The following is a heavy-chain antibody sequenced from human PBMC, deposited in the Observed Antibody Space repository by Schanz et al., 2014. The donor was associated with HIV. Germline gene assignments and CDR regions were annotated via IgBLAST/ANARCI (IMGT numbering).Heavy chain of an antibody. CDR2: INPNSGAT. CDR1: GYTFTGHY. D-gene: IGHD3-10*01. Sequence: QVQLVQSGAEVTKPGASVKVSCKTSGYTFTGHYMHWIRQAPGQGLEWMGWINPNSGATQYAPKFQDRVTMTREKSISTVYMGLTSLTPDDTAVYFCARGASVAARGWFDPWGQGTLIIVSS. CDR3: ARGASVAARGWFDP. J-gene: IGHJ5*02. V-gene: IGHV1-2*02.